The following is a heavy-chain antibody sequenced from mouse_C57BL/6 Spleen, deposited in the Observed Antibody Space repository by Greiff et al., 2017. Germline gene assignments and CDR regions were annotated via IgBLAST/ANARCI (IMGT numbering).Heavy chain of an antibody. CDR1: GYTFTSYW. V-gene: IGHV1-69*01. D-gene: IGHD1-1*01. CDR3: ARKDYYGSSYEYFDV. CDR2: IDPSDSYT. J-gene: IGHJ1*03. Sequence: VKLQQPGAELVMPGASVKLSCKASGYTFTSYWMHWVKQRPGQGLEWIGEIDPSDSYTNYNQKFKGKSTLTVDKSSSTAYMQLSSLTSEDSAVYYCARKDYYGSSYEYFDVWGTGTTVTVSS.